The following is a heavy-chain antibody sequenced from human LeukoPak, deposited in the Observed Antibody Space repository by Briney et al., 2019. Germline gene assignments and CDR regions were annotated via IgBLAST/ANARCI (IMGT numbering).Heavy chain of an antibody. J-gene: IGHJ4*02. CDR1: GFTFYDYG. CDR2: INWNGGST. V-gene: IGHV3-20*03. Sequence: GGSLRLSSAAYGFTFYDYGMSWVRQAPWKGLEWGSGINWNGGSTGYADSVKGRFTISRDNAKNSLDLQMNSLRAEDTALYCGARDPAYCGGDCGYWGQGTLVTVSS. D-gene: IGHD2-21*02. CDR3: ARDPAYCGGDCGY.